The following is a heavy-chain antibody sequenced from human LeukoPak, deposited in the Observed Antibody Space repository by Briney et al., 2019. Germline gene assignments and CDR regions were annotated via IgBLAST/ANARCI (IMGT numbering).Heavy chain of an antibody. CDR1: GGSISSGSYY. D-gene: IGHD5-18*01. J-gene: IGHJ4*02. Sequence: SETLSLTCTVSGGSISSGSYYWSWIRQPAGKGLEWIGRIYTSGSTNYNPSLKSRVTISVDTSKNQFSLKLSSVTAADTAVYYCARYGAKGGYPNSFDYWGQGTLVTVSS. V-gene: IGHV4-61*02. CDR3: ARYGAKGGYPNSFDY. CDR2: IYTSGST.